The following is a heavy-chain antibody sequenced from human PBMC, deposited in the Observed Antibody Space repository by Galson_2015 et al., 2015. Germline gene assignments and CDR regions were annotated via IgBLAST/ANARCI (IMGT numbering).Heavy chain of an antibody. Sequence: QSGAEVKKPGTSVKVSCKASGGTFSSYTISWVRQAPGQGLEWIGRIIPILGIANYAQKFQGRVTITADKSTSTAYMELSSLRSEDTAVYYCARYSGYDPGVGGGRDYYYGMDVWGQGTTVTVSS. CDR3: ARYSGYDPGVGGGRDYYYGMDV. CDR2: IIPILGIA. CDR1: GGTFSSYT. V-gene: IGHV1-69*02. D-gene: IGHD5-12*01. J-gene: IGHJ6*02.